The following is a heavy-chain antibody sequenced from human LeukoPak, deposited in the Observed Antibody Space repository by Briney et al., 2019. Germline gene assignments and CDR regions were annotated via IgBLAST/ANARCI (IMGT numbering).Heavy chain of an antibody. V-gene: IGHV3-53*01. J-gene: IGHJ4*02. D-gene: IGHD4-17*01. Sequence: PGGSLRLSCAASGFTVSSNYMSWVRQAPGKGLEWVSVIYSGGSTYYADSVKGRFTISRDNSKNTLYLQMNSLRAEDTAVYYCARVVRNYGDYGDDQKSDPVDYWGQGTLVTVSS. CDR1: GFTVSSNY. CDR2: IYSGGST. CDR3: ARVVRNYGDYGDDQKSDPVDY.